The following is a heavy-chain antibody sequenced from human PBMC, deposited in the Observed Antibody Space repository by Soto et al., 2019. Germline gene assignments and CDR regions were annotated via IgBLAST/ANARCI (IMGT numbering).Heavy chain of an antibody. CDR1: GGSFSGYY. CDR3: ARSTLTYYDFWSGYYYFDY. V-gene: IGHV4-34*01. Sequence: SETLSLTCAVYGGSFSGYYWSWIRQPPGKGLEWIGEINHSGSTNYNPSLKSRVTISVDTSKNQFSLKLSSVTAADTAVYYCARSTLTYYDFWSGYYYFDYWGQGTLVTVSS. D-gene: IGHD3-3*01. J-gene: IGHJ4*02. CDR2: INHSGST.